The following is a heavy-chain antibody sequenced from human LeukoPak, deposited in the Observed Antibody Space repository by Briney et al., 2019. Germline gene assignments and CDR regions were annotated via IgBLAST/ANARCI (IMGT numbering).Heavy chain of an antibody. CDR1: DGSRSSYY. Sequence: PSETLSLTCTVSDGSRSSYYCSWIRQPAGKGLEWIGRIYTSGSTNYNPCLRSRVTISGDTSKNQCFLNLSFVTAADTAVYYCARGGGYRPDYWGQGTLVTVSS. D-gene: IGHD3-16*01. J-gene: IGHJ4*02. CDR3: ARGGGYRPDY. V-gene: IGHV4-4*07. CDR2: IYTSGST.